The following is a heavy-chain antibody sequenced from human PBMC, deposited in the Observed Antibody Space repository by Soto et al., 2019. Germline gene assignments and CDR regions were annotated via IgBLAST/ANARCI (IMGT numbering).Heavy chain of an antibody. Sequence: QVQLVESGGGVVQSGGSLTLSCTVSGFFLSDYGMHWVRQAPGKGLEWVAATSYDGSSEYYSASVQDRFTTSRDNCKKTVYLHMNRPRAEDKALYYCAGGGGLNQLLSGSDHWGQGTLVTVSS. D-gene: IGHD1-26*01. CDR3: AGGGGLNQLLSGSDH. J-gene: IGHJ4*02. CDR2: TSYDGSSE. V-gene: IGHV3-33*05. CDR1: GFFLSDYG.